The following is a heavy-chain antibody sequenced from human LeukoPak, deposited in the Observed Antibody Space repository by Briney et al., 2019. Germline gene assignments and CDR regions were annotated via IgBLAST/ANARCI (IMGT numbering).Heavy chain of an antibody. Sequence: PSETLSLTCTVSGGSISSYYWSWIRQPPGKGLEWIGYIYTSGSTNYNPSLKSRVTISVDTSKNQFSLKLSSVTAADTAVYYCARSGSSGWYLDYWGQGTLVTVSS. CDR2: IYTSGST. CDR1: GGSISSYY. CDR3: ARSGSSGWYLDY. J-gene: IGHJ4*02. D-gene: IGHD6-25*01. V-gene: IGHV4-4*09.